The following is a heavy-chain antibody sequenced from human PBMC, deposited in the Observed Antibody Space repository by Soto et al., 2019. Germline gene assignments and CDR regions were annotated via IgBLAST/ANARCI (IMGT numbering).Heavy chain of an antibody. D-gene: IGHD2-2*01. CDR2: IYYSGDT. J-gene: IGHJ4*02. CDR1: SCTIIRGIFS. Sequence: SGTQSPTFTFASCTIIRGIFSPGRVRTPPGKGLEWIGSIYYSGDTYYNPSLESRVTISIDTSNKQFSLKVNSVTATDTAVYYCARRGSCSSSSCYAFDFWAQGTLVTVSS. CDR3: ARRGSCSSSSCYAFDF. V-gene: IGHV4-39*01.